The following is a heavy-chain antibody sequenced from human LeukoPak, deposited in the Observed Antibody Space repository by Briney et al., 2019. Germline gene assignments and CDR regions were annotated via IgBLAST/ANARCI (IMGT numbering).Heavy chain of an antibody. CDR3: ARGSGWTDY. CDR1: GFSFTSYS. CDR2: IDIDGTYI. V-gene: IGHV3-21*01. D-gene: IGHD6-19*01. J-gene: IGHJ4*02. Sequence: GGSLRLSCAASGFSFTSYSMEWVRQAPGKGLEWVSSIDIDGTYIYYADSLKGRFTISRDNAKNSVYLQMNSLRAEDTAVYYCARGSGWTDYWGQGTLVTVSS.